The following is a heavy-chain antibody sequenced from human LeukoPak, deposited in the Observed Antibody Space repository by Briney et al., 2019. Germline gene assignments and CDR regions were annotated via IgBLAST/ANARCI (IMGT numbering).Heavy chain of an antibody. V-gene: IGHV3-48*01. D-gene: IGHD3-16*02. J-gene: IGHJ4*02. CDR1: GFTFSSYS. CDR3: ASLRLGELSLYGAFDY. Sequence: PGGSLRLSCAASGFTFSSYSMNWVRQAPGKGLEWVSYISSSSSTIYYADSVKGRFTISRDNVKNSLYLQMNSLRAEDTAVYYCASLRLGELSLYGAFDYWGQGTLVTVSS. CDR2: ISSSSSTI.